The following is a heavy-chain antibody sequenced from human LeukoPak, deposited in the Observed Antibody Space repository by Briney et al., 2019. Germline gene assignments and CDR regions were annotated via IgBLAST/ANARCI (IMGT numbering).Heavy chain of an antibody. Sequence: GGSLRLSCTVSGFAFSRYWMSWVRQMPGKGLEWMGIIYPGDSDTKYSPSFQGQVTISADKSIGTLYLQWSSLKASDTAIFYCGGIIGIAFGGVIVPNYFDYWGQGTLVTVSS. CDR2: IYPGDSDT. CDR3: GGIIGIAFGGVIVPNYFDY. D-gene: IGHD3-16*02. CDR1: GFAFSRYW. V-gene: IGHV5-51*01. J-gene: IGHJ4*02.